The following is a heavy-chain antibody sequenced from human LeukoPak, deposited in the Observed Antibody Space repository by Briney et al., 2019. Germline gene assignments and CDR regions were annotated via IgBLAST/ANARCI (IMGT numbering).Heavy chain of an antibody. CDR2: ISSTSSYI. J-gene: IGHJ3*02. Sequence: NTGGSLRLSCAASGFTFSSYSMNWVRQAPGKGLEWVSSISSTSSYIYYADSVKGRFTISRDNAKNSLYLQMNSLRAEDTAVYYCARDPLKRAFDIWGQGKMVTVSS. CDR1: GFTFSSYS. V-gene: IGHV3-21*01. CDR3: ARDPLKRAFDI.